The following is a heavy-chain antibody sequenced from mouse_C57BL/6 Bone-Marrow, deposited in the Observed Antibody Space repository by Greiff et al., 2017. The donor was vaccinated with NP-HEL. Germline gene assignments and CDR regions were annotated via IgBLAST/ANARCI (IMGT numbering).Heavy chain of an antibody. V-gene: IGHV2-9-1*01. J-gene: IGHJ4*01. CDR3: ARRVYGYENYAMDY. CDR2: IWTGGGT. CDR1: GFSLTSYA. D-gene: IGHD2-2*01. Sequence: VQLVESGPGLVAPSQSLSITCTVSGFSLTSYAISWVRQPPGKGLEWLGVIWTGGGTNYNSALKSRLSISKDNSKSQVFLKMNSLQTDDTARYYCARRVYGYENYAMDYWGQGTSVTVSS.